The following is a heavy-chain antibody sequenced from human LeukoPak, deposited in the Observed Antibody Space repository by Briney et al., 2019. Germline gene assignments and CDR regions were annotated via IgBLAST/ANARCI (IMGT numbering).Heavy chain of an antibody. Sequence: PGGSLRLSCAVSGFTVSTYVMHWVRRAPGEGLVWVSRINHSGSDISYADSVKGRSTISRDNAKNTLYLQMNSLRADDTAIYYCVRDSNFEIDYWGQGTLVTVSS. J-gene: IGHJ4*02. V-gene: IGHV3-74*01. CDR2: INHSGSDI. CDR1: GFTVSTYV. D-gene: IGHD5-24*01. CDR3: VRDSNFEIDY.